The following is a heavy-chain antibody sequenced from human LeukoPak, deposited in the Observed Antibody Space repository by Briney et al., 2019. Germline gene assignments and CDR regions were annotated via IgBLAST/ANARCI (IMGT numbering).Heavy chain of an antibody. CDR2: INHSGST. CDR3: ARGGRVKGFGESDYYYYYGMDV. CDR1: GGSFSGYY. V-gene: IGHV4-34*01. J-gene: IGHJ6*02. D-gene: IGHD3-10*01. Sequence: KPSETLSLTCAVYGGSFSGYYWSWIRQPPGKGLEWIGEINHSGSTNYNPSRKSRVTISVEASKNQFSLKLSSVAAADTAVYYCARGGRVKGFGESDYYYYYGMDVWGQGTTVTVSS.